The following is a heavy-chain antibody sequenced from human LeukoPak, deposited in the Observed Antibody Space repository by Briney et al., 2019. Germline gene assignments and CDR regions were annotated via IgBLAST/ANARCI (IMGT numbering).Heavy chain of an antibody. J-gene: IGHJ4*02. Sequence: SETLSLTCAVYGGSFSGYYWSWIRQPAGKGLEWIGRIYTSGSTSYNPSLKSRVTMSVDTSKNQFSLKLSSVTAADTAVYYCARAYSSSSGIDYWGQGTLVTVSS. CDR1: GGSFSGYY. CDR3: ARAYSSSSGIDY. V-gene: IGHV4-59*10. CDR2: IYTSGST. D-gene: IGHD6-6*01.